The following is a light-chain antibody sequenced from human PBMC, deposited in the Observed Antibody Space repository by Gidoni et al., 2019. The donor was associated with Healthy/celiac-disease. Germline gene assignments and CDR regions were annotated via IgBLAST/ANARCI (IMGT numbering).Light chain of an antibody. CDR1: QSASSSY. J-gene: IGKJ3*01. CDR3: QQYGRSPPGT. V-gene: IGKV3-20*01. Sequence: EIVLTQSPGTLSLSPGDTATLSCRATQSASSSYLAWYQQKPGQAPRLLIYGASSRGTGIPDRFCGSGSGTDFSITISRMEPEDFAVYYCQQYGRSPPGTFDHGTKVDIK. CDR2: GAS.